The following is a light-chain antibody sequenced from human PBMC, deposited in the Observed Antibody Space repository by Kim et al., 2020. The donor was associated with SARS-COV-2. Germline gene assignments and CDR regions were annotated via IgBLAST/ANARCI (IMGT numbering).Light chain of an antibody. CDR2: DVS. Sequence: GHSITISCHGTSSDVGCYNFFSWYQQHPGKFPKLFIYDVSKRPSGVPDRFSGSKSGNTASLTISGLQAEDEADYYCCSYAGSYIWVFGGGTQLTFL. J-gene: IGLJ3*02. V-gene: IGLV2-11*03. CDR1: SSDVGCYNF. CDR3: CSYAGSYIWV.